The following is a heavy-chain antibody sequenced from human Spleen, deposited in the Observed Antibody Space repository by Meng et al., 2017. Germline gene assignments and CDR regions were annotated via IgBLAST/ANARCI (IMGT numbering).Heavy chain of an antibody. CDR2: IYHTGST. CDR1: GGSFSRYY. J-gene: IGHJ4*02. V-gene: IGHV4-34*01. D-gene: IGHD6-13*01. Sequence: SETLSLTCAVYGGSFSRYYWTWIRQPPGKGLEWIGEIYHTGSTNYNPSLKSRVTISVDTSKNQFSLKLSSVTAADTAVYYCARHAAAGTEADFDYWGQGTLVTVSS. CDR3: ARHAAAGTEADFDY.